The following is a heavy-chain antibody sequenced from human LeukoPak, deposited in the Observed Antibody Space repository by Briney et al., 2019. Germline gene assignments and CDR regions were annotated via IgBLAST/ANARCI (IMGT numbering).Heavy chain of an antibody. CDR1: GVSFSGYY. CDR3: ARDSIAAAKPYYYYGMDV. V-gene: IGHV4-34*01. CDR2: INHSGST. J-gene: IGHJ6*04. Sequence: SETLSLTCAVYGVSFSGYYWSWIRQPPGKGLEWIGEINHSGSTNYNPSLKSRVTISVDTSKNQFSLKLSSVTAADTAVYYCARDSIAAAKPYYYYGMDVWGKGTTVTVSS. D-gene: IGHD6-13*01.